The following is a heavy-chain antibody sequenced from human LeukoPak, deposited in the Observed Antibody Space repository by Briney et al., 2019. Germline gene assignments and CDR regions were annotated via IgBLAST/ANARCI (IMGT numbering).Heavy chain of an antibody. Sequence: PGGSLRLSCAASGFTFSNAWMSWVRQAPGKGLEWVGRIKSKTDGGTTDYAAPVKGRFTISRDDSKNTLYLQMNSLKTEDTAVYYCTTESPYYDFWSGHKEGAFDIWGQGTMVTVSS. J-gene: IGHJ3*02. D-gene: IGHD3-3*01. CDR3: TTESPYYDFWSGHKEGAFDI. V-gene: IGHV3-15*01. CDR1: GFTFSNAW. CDR2: IKSKTDGGTT.